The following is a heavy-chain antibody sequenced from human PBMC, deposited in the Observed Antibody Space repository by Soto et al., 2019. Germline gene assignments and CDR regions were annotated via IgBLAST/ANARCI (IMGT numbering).Heavy chain of an antibody. CDR1: GGSLFSYY. D-gene: IGHD6-13*01. Sequence: CTXSGGSLFSYYWSWIRQPAGKGLEWIGRIYTSGSTNYNPSLKSRVTMSVDTSKNQFSLKLSSVTAADTAVYYCARVAAAGLDYWGQGTLVTVSS. J-gene: IGHJ4*02. V-gene: IGHV4-4*07. CDR3: ARVAAAGLDY. CDR2: IYTSGST.